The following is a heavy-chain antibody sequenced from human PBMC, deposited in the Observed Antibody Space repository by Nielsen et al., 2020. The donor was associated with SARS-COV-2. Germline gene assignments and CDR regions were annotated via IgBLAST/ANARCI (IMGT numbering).Heavy chain of an antibody. CDR3: ARVLVAATRAFDY. J-gene: IGHJ4*02. Sequence: GGSLRLSCAASGFTFSSYEMNWVRQAPGKGLEWVSYISSSGSTIYYADSVKGRFTISRDNAKNSLYLQMNSLRAVDTAVYYCARVLVAATRAFDYWGQGTLVTVSS. CDR2: ISSSGSTI. CDR1: GFTFSSYE. V-gene: IGHV3-48*03. D-gene: IGHD2-15*01.